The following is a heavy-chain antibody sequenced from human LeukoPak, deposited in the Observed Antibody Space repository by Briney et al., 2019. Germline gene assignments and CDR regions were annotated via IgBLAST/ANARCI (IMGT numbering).Heavy chain of an antibody. D-gene: IGHD5-12*01. V-gene: IGHV3-23*01. CDR2: ICGSNGNYA. J-gene: IGHJ4*02. CDR3: AKDGLPLADF. CDR1: GVTFSTYA. Sequence: GGSLRLSCAASGVTFSTYAMSWVRQAPGKGLEWVSGICGSNGNYADYADSVKGRFTISRDNSKNTLYLQMNNLRAEDTAVYFCAKDGLPLADFWGQGTLVTVS.